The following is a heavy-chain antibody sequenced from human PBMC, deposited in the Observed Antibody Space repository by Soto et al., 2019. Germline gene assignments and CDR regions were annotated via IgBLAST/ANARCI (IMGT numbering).Heavy chain of an antibody. V-gene: IGHV3-21*01. Sequence: EVQLVESGGGLVKPGGSLRLSCAASGFTFSSYSINWVRQAPGKGLEWVSSITSSSSYIYYADSVKGRFTISRDNAKNPRCLQIDGRRAEDTAVDDFASLAREIFYYYGMDVWGQGTTVTVSS. CDR3: ASLAREIFYYYGMDV. CDR2: ITSSSSYI. J-gene: IGHJ6*02. CDR1: GFTFSSYS.